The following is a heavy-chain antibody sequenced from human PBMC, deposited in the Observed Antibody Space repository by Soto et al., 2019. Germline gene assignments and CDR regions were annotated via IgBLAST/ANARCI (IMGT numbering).Heavy chain of an antibody. D-gene: IGHD4-17*01. V-gene: IGHV1-69*13. Sequence: ASVKVSCKASGGSFSTYGINWVRLAPGQGLEWMGGIIPKFGTTNYAQNFQGRVTITADESTNTAYMELNYLRSDDTAVYFCARDLGYSDFDVQYWGQGTLVTVSS. CDR1: GGSFSTYG. J-gene: IGHJ4*02. CDR2: IIPKFGTT. CDR3: ARDLGYSDFDVQY.